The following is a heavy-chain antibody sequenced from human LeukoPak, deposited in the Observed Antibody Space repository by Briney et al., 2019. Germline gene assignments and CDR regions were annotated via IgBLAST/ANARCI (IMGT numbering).Heavy chain of an antibody. J-gene: IGHJ4*02. V-gene: IGHV1-2*02. D-gene: IGHD3-10*01. CDR1: GYTFTGYY. Sequence: ASVKVSCKASGYTFTGYYMHWVRQAPGQGLEWMGWINPNSGGTNYAQKFQGRVTLTRDTSISTAYMELNRLTSDDTAVYYCARDGPTPASVLDSWGQGTLVTVSS. CDR3: ARDGPTPASVLDS. CDR2: INPNSGGT.